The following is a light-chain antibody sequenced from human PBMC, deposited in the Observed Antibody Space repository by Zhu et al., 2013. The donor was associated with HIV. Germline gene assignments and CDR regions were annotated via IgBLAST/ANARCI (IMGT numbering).Light chain of an antibody. CDR3: QSYDISLTSFV. V-gene: IGLV1-40*01. CDR1: SSNFGAGYD. Sequence: QSVLTQPPSVSGAPGQRVTISCTGTSSNFGAGYDVHWYQQFPGTAPKLLIYINNNRPSGVPDRFSGSRSGTSASLAITGLQAEDEADYYCQSYDISLTSFVFGPGTKVTVL. J-gene: IGLJ1*01. CDR2: INN.